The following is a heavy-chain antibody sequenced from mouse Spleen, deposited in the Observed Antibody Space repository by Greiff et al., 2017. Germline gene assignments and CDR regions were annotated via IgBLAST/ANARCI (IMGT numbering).Heavy chain of an antibody. CDR2: INPNNGGT. Sequence: VQLQQSGPELVKPGASVKMSCKASGYTFTDYNMHWVKQSHGKSLEWIGYINPNNGGTSYNQKFKGKATLTVNKSSSTAYMELRSLTSEDSAVYYCARNYDGYFYAMDYWGQGTSVTVSS. J-gene: IGHJ4*01. CDR1: GYTFTDYN. V-gene: IGHV1-22*01. CDR3: ARNYDGYFYAMDY. D-gene: IGHD2-3*01.